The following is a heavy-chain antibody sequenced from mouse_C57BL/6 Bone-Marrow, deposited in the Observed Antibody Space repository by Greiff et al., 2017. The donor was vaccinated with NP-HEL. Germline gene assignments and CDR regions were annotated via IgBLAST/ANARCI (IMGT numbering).Heavy chain of an antibody. D-gene: IGHD1-1*01. Sequence: EVQRVESGGGLVKPGGSLKLSCAASGFTFSSYAMSWVRQTPEKRLEWVATISDGGSYTYYPDNVKGRFTISRDNAKNNLYLQMSHLKSEDTAMYYCARAGYYGSSGAYWGQGTLVTVSA. V-gene: IGHV5-4*01. CDR3: ARAGYYGSSGAY. CDR2: ISDGGSYT. CDR1: GFTFSSYA. J-gene: IGHJ3*01.